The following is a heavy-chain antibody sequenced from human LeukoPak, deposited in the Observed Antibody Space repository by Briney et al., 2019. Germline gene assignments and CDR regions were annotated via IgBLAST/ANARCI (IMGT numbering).Heavy chain of an antibody. Sequence: PGGSLRLSCAAPGFTSSSYSMNWVRQAPGKGLEWVSSISSSSSYIYYADSVKGRFTISRDNAKNSLYLQMNSLRAEDTAVYYCARKDPTPLSHFDYWGQGTLVTVSS. V-gene: IGHV3-21*01. CDR2: ISSSSSYI. J-gene: IGHJ4*02. D-gene: IGHD2-15*01. CDR3: ARKDPTPLSHFDY. CDR1: GFTSSSYS.